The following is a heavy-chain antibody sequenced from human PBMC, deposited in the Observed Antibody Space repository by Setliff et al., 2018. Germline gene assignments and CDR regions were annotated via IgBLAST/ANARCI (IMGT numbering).Heavy chain of an antibody. D-gene: IGHD3-16*01. CDR2: XXXXXXAT. CDR3: ARDGGGDSDAFDI. Sequence: ASVKVSCKASGYTFTGYYMYWVRQAPGQGXXXXGXXXXXXXATIYAXXXQGRVTMTSDTSISTAYMELGRLRSDDTAVYFCARDGGGDSDAFDIWGQGTMVTVSS. V-gene: IGHV1-2*02. J-gene: IGHJ3*02. CDR1: GYTFTGYY.